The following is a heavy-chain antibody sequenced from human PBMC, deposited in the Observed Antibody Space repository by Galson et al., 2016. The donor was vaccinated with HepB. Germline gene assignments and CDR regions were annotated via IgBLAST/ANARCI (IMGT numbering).Heavy chain of an antibody. V-gene: IGHV3-23*01. J-gene: IGHJ4*02. D-gene: IGHD4/OR15-4a*01. Sequence: SLRLSCAASGFTFSSYWMSWVRQAPGKGLEWVSGIDRYGGTTGYAASVKGRFTISRDNSKNTLYLQMNSLRTEDTAVYYCARDDYSGGRGSPDYWGQGTLVTVSS. CDR1: GFTFSSYW. CDR2: IDRYGGTT. CDR3: ARDDYSGGRGSPDY.